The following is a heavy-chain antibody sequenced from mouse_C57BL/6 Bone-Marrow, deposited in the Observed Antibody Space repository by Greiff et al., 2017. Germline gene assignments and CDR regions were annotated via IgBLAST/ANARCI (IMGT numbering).Heavy chain of an antibody. CDR2: IRLKSDNYAT. D-gene: IGHD1-1*01. Sequence: EVKVVESGGGLVQPGGSMKLSCVASGFTFSNYWMNWVRQSPEKGLEWVAQIRLKSDNYATHYAESVKGRFTILRDDSKSSVYLQMNNLRAEDTGIYYCTGGTTVDYWGQGTTLTVSS. J-gene: IGHJ2*01. CDR1: GFTFSNYW. CDR3: TGGTTVDY. V-gene: IGHV6-3*01.